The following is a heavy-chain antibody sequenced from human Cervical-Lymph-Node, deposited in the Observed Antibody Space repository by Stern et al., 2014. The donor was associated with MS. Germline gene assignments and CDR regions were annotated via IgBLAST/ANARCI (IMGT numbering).Heavy chain of an antibody. J-gene: IGHJ6*02. CDR3: VRDLRSPLNFWSPSGGMDV. Sequence: QVQLVQSVAEVKKPGASVKVSCKASGYTFTTYSFTWVRQAPGQGLEWMGWVSPYNGARKYAHKFQGRVPMTTDTSRSTAYMELRSLRSDDTAVYYCVRDLRSPLNFWSPSGGMDVWGQGTTVTVSS. CDR1: GYTFTTYS. D-gene: IGHD3-3*01. CDR2: VSPYNGAR. V-gene: IGHV1-18*01.